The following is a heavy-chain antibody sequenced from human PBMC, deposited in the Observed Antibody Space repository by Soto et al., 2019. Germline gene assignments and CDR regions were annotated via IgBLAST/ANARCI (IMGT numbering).Heavy chain of an antibody. J-gene: IGHJ5*02. V-gene: IGHV4-31*03. D-gene: IGHD3-22*01. Sequence: QLQLQESGPGLVKPSQTLSLTSTVSGASISSGGYYWSWIRQHPGKGLEWMGYIYYSGSTYYTPSLKSRLTISADTSKNQFSLKLSSLTAADTAVYYCARVPNYYDNSGYYHWGQGTLVTVSS. CDR3: ARVPNYYDNSGYYH. CDR2: IYYSGST. CDR1: GASISSGGYY.